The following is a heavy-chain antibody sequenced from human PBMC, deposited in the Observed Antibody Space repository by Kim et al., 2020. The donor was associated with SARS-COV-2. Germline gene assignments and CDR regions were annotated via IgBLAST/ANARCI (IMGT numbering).Heavy chain of an antibody. CDR1: GHTFTTYW. D-gene: IGHD1-1*01. CDR2: IWPGDSQT. Sequence: GESLKISCEASGHTFTTYWIGWVRQMPGKGLEWMGIIWPGDSQTRYSPSFQGQVTISADKSITTAYLYWSSLKASDTAMYYCATHHTTGTSSAFDIWGQGTMVTVSS. CDR3: ATHHTTGTSSAFDI. J-gene: IGHJ3*02. V-gene: IGHV5-51*01.